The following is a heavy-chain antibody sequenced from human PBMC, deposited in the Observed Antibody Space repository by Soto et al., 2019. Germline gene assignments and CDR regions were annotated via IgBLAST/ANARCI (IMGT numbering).Heavy chain of an antibody. D-gene: IGHD6-13*01. CDR2: ISYDGSNK. V-gene: IGHV3-30*18. Sequence: GGSLRLSCAASGFTFSSYGMHWVRQAPGKGLEWVAVISYDGSNKYYADSVKGRFTISRDNSKNTLYLQMNSLRAEDTAVYYCAKDLHSSSWYDYYYGMDVWGQGTTVTVSS. J-gene: IGHJ6*02. CDR1: GFTFSSYG. CDR3: AKDLHSSSWYDYYYGMDV.